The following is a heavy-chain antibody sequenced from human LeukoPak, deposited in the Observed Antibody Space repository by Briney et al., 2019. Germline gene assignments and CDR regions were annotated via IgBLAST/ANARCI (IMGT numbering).Heavy chain of an antibody. J-gene: IGHJ6*03. V-gene: IGHV3-53*01. CDR2: IYADGKT. Sequence: PGRSLRLSCAASGFTLSSYYMSWVRQAPGEGLEWVSVIYADGKTYYADSVKGRFTISRDNSKNTVYLQMNSLRAEDTAVYYCARSTYYNFWSGSYGYYYYMDVWGQGTTVTVSS. CDR3: ARSTYYNFWSGSYGYYYYMDV. D-gene: IGHD3-3*01. CDR1: GFTLSSYY.